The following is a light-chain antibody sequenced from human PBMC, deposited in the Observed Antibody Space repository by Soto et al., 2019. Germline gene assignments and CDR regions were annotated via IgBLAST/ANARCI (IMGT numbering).Light chain of an antibody. Sequence: QSVLTQPPSASGSPGQPVTISCTGTSSDVGGYDYVSWYQQYPGKAPKLLIYEVSKRPSGVPDRFSGSKTGNTASLTVSGLQADDEAEYYCSSYTSSITPYVFGTGTKVTVL. CDR3: SSYTSSITPYV. V-gene: IGLV2-8*01. CDR2: EVS. J-gene: IGLJ1*01. CDR1: SSDVGGYDY.